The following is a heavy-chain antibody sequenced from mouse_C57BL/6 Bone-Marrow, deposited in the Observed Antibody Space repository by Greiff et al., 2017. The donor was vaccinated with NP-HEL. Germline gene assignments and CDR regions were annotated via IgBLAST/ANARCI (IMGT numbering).Heavy chain of an antibody. D-gene: IGHD1-1*01. Sequence: EVQLQQSGPELVKPGASVKISCKASGYSFTDYNMNWVKQSNGKSLEWIGVINPNYGTTSYNQKFKGKATLTVDKSSSTAYMQLNSLTSEDSAVYYCANYCGSSFYAMDYWGQGTSVTVSS. J-gene: IGHJ4*01. CDR2: INPNYGTT. V-gene: IGHV1-39*01. CDR3: ANYCGSSFYAMDY. CDR1: GYSFTDYN.